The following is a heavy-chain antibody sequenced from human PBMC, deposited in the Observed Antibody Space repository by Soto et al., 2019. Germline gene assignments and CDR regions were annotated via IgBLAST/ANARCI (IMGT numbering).Heavy chain of an antibody. CDR2: INHSGST. V-gene: IGHV4-34*01. CDR1: GGSFSGYY. J-gene: IGHJ6*02. D-gene: IGHD6-13*01. Sequence: QVQLQQWGAGLLKPSETLSLTCAVYGGSFSGYYWSWIRQPPGKGLEWTGEINHSGSTNYNPSLKSRVTISVDTSKNQFSLKLSSVTAADTAVYYCARGSAAAVPGDGMDVWGQGTTVTVSS. CDR3: ARGSAAAVPGDGMDV.